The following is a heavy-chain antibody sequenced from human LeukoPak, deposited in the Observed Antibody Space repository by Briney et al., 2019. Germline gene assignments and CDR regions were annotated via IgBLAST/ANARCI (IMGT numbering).Heavy chain of an antibody. Sequence: PSETLSLTCTVSGGSISSSSYYWGWIRQPPGKGLEWIGSIYYSGSTYYNPSLKSRVTISVDTSKNQFSLKLSSVTAADTAVYYCARQPRIAVAGWAEYFQHWGQGTLVTVSS. CDR1: GGSISSSSYY. CDR2: IYYSGST. J-gene: IGHJ1*01. D-gene: IGHD6-19*01. V-gene: IGHV4-39*01. CDR3: ARQPRIAVAGWAEYFQH.